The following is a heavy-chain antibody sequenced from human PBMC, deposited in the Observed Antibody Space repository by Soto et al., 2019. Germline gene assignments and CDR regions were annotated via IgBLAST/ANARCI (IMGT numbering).Heavy chain of an antibody. Sequence: EVQLLESGGGLVQPGGSLRLSCEASGFTFSTSAMSWVRQAPGKGLEWVSTISDSGSTYYVDSVKGRFTISRDISKNTLYLQMNSLRSEDTAVYYCAKLWGEDGYCSRTSCLYYFHHWGQGTLVTVSS. J-gene: IGHJ4*02. D-gene: IGHD2-2*03. CDR3: AKLWGEDGYCSRTSCLYYFHH. V-gene: IGHV3-23*01. CDR2: ISDSGST. CDR1: GFTFSTSA.